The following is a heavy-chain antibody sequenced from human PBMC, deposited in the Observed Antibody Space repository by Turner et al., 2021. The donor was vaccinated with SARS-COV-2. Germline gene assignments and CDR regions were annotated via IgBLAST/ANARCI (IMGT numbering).Heavy chain of an antibody. CDR1: GFTFSSYA. CDR3: ARPHSGSYSAYFDY. CDR2: ISYDGDNK. J-gene: IGHJ4*02. V-gene: IGHV3-30*04. D-gene: IGHD1-26*01. Sequence: VQLVESGGGVVQPGRSLSIYCAASGFTFSSYAMYWVRQAPGKGLEWVAVISYDGDNKYYADSVKGRFTISRDNSKNTLYLQMNSLRAEDTAVYYCARPHSGSYSAYFDYWGQGTLVSVSS.